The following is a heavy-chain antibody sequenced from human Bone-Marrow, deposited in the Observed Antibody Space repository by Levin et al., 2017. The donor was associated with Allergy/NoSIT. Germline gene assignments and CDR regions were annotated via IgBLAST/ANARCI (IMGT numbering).Heavy chain of an antibody. Sequence: PGGSLRLSCAASGFTFSDHYMGWIRQAPGKGLEYISYISSSGSTMFYADSVKGRFTISRDNAKNSLHLEMNSLRAEDTALYHCARIKVTDRYWYFDLWGRGTLVTVSS. CDR1: GFTFSDHY. D-gene: IGHD2-21*02. CDR2: ISSSGSTM. CDR3: ARIKVTDRYWYFDL. V-gene: IGHV3-11*01. J-gene: IGHJ2*01.